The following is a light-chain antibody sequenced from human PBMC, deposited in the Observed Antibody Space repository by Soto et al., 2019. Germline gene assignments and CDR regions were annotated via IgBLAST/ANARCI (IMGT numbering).Light chain of an antibody. CDR2: AVS. CDR1: QSISKY. V-gene: IGKV1-39*01. CDR3: QQSYRTPYT. Sequence: DIQMTQSPSSLSASVGDRVTLTCRASQSISKYLNWYQQKPGKAPSLLMSAVSSLQGGVPPRFSGSASGTNFSLTIAGLQREDFATYHCQQSYRTPYTFGQGTKLEIK. J-gene: IGKJ2*01.